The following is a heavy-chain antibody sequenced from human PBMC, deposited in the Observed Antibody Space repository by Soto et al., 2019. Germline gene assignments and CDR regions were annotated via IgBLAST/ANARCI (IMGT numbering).Heavy chain of an antibody. D-gene: IGHD6-6*01. CDR3: ARESNARFDY. CDR2: IAHDGSEK. Sequence: PGGSLRLSCAVSGFTFSSYLMSWVRQAPGRGLEWVATIAHDGSEKFYVDSVKGRFTISRDNTKNSLYLQMNSLRAEDTAVYYCARESNARFDYWGQGTVVTVYS. CDR1: GFTFSSYL. V-gene: IGHV3-7*01. J-gene: IGHJ4*02.